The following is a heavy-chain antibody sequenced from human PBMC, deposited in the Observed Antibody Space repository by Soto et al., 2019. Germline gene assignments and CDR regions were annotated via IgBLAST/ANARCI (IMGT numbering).Heavy chain of an antibody. CDR2: ISPDGSDK. D-gene: IGHD6-6*01. Sequence: VRLVESGGTLGQPGGSLRISCAASGLTFSGHWMTWVRQTPGKGPEWVANISPDGSDKSYVDSVKGRFTISRDNDQNSLSLPLDSLRAEDTAVYHCASRPAGNSYHAVFDFWGQGTLVTVSS. CDR3: ASRPAGNSYHAVFDF. CDR1: GLTFSGHW. J-gene: IGHJ4*02. V-gene: IGHV3-7*03.